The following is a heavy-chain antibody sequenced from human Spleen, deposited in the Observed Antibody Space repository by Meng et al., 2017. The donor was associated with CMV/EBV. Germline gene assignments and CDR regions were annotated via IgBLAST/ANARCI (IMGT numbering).Heavy chain of an antibody. CDR2: IIPILGTA. J-gene: IGHJ4*02. CDR3: ASVGFCSGNTCYTGDYSSRRHFEH. Sequence: IGWVRKAPGQGLEWMGGIIPILGTAKYAQKIKGRVTITTDEYRITAYMGLSSMRSKDTVMYYCASVGFCSGNTCYTGDYSSRRHFEHWGQGTLVTVSS. V-gene: IGHV1-69*05. D-gene: IGHD2-2*02.